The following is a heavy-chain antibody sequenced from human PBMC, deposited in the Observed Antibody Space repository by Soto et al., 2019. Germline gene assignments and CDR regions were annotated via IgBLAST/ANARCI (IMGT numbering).Heavy chain of an antibody. V-gene: IGHV1-18*01. J-gene: IGHJ6*02. CDR3: ARHSLFLLHYYYYGMDV. CDR1: GYTFTSYG. CDR2: ISAYNGNT. Sequence: QVQLVQSGAEVKKPGASVKVSCKASGYTFTSYGISWVRQAPGQGLEWMGWISAYNGNTNYAQKLQGRVTMTTDTSTSTAYMELRSLRSDDTAVYYCARHSLFLLHYYYYGMDVWGQGTTVTVSS. D-gene: IGHD2-15*01.